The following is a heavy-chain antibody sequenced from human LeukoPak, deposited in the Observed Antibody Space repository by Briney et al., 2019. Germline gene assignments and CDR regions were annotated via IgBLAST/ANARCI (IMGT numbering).Heavy chain of an antibody. V-gene: IGHV5-51*01. Sequence: GASLQISCKGSGSIFTSYWIGWVRQLPGKGLEWMGIIYPGDSDTRYSPSFQGQVTISADKSISTAYLQWSSLKASDTAMYYCARLRGVRAPFDPWGQGTLVTVSS. J-gene: IGHJ5*02. CDR3: ARLRGVRAPFDP. CDR1: GSIFTSYW. D-gene: IGHD3-10*01. CDR2: IYPGDSDT.